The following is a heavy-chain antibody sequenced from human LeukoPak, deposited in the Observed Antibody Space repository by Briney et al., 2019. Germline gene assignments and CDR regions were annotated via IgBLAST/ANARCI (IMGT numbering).Heavy chain of an antibody. CDR3: ATDRYYGSGNPFDY. CDR2: INPHSGGT. J-gene: IGHJ4*02. D-gene: IGHD3-10*01. CDR1: GYTFTDYY. Sequence: GASVKVSCKASGYTFTDYYIHWVRQAPGQGLEWMGYINPHSGGTSSPQKFQGRVTMTEDTSTDTAYMELSSLRSEDTAVYYCATDRYYGSGNPFDYWGQGTLVTVSS. V-gene: IGHV1-2*02.